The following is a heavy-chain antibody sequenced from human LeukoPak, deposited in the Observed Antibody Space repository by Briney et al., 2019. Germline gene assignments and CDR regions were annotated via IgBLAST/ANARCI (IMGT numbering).Heavy chain of an antibody. V-gene: IGHV3-30-3*01. CDR1: GFTFSSYA. CDR2: ISYDGSNK. CDR3: ARGTPERGYSYGYSGAFDI. J-gene: IGHJ3*02. Sequence: KPGGSLRLSCAASGFTFSSYAMHWVRQAPGKGLEWVAVISYDGSNKYYADSVKGRFTISRDNSKNTLYLQMNSLRAEDTAVYYCARGTPERGYSYGYSGAFDIWGQGTMVTVSS. D-gene: IGHD5-18*01.